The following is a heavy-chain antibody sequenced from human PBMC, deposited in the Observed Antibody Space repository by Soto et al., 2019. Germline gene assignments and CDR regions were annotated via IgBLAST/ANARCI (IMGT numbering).Heavy chain of an antibody. Sequence: SETLSLTCTVSGGSISSSSYYWGWIRQPPGKGLEWIGSIYYSGNTYYNPSLKSRVTISVDTAKNQFSLKLSSVTAADTAVYYCARDLSTMVRGALNYYYYAMDVWGQGTTVT. CDR1: GGSISSSSYY. CDR3: ARDLSTMVRGALNYYYYAMDV. J-gene: IGHJ6*02. D-gene: IGHD3-10*01. V-gene: IGHV4-39*07. CDR2: IYYSGNT.